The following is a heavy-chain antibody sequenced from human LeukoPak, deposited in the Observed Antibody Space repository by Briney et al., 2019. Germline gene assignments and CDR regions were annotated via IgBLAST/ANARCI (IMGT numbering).Heavy chain of an antibody. D-gene: IGHD6-6*01. CDR2: INAGNGNT. V-gene: IGHV1-3*01. CDR3: ARDRGYSSSDYYYYYMDV. Sequence: ASVKVSCKASGYTFTSYAMHWVRQAPGQRLEWMGWINAGNGNTKYSQKFQGRVTITRDTSASTAYMELSSLRSEDTAVYYCARDRGYSSSDYYYYYMDVWGKGTTVTVSS. CDR1: GYTFTSYA. J-gene: IGHJ6*03.